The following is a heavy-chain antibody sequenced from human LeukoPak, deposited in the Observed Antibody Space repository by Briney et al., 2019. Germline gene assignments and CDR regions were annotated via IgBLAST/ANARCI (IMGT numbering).Heavy chain of an antibody. CDR3: ARDGRRGSYRYYYGMDV. Sequence: ASVKVSCKASGYTFTSYGISWVRQAPGQGLEWMGWISAYNGNTNYAQKLQGRVTMTTDTSTSTAYMELRSLRSDDTVVYYCARDGRRGSYRYYYGMDVWGQGTTVTVSS. V-gene: IGHV1-18*01. CDR2: ISAYNGNT. D-gene: IGHD1-26*01. J-gene: IGHJ6*02. CDR1: GYTFTSYG.